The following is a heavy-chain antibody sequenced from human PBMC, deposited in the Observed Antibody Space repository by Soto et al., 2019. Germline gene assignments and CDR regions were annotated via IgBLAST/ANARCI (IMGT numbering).Heavy chain of an antibody. CDR3: ARHVGFGDPSDFDP. D-gene: IGHD3-16*01. V-gene: IGHV4-39*01. CDR2: VYYRGNT. Sequence: QLQLQESGPGLVKPSETLSLTCTVSGGSINSSRYYWGWIRQSPGKGLEWIASVYYRGNTYDTPSLKSRVTISVDMSRTQFSLKLGSGTAADTALYYCARHVGFGDPSDFDPWGQGTLVIVSS. CDR1: GGSINSSRYY. J-gene: IGHJ5*02.